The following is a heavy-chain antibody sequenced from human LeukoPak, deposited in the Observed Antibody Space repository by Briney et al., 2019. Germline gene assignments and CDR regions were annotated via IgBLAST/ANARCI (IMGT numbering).Heavy chain of an antibody. V-gene: IGHV1-2*02. D-gene: IGHD3-10*01. CDR3: ARDTHGELTHYDY. CDR2: INPNNGGT. Sequence: GASVKVSCKASGYTFTVYYMHWVRQAPGQGLEWMGWINPNNGGTNYAQKFQGRVTMTRDTSISTAYMELSRLRSDDTAVYYCARDTHGELTHYDYWGQGTLVTVSS. J-gene: IGHJ4*02. CDR1: GYTFTVYY.